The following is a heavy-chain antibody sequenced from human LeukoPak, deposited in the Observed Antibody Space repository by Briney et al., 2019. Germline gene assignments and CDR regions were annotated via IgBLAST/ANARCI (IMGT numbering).Heavy chain of an antibody. Sequence: GSLRLSCAVSGFTFTSYWMTWVRQAPGKGLEWVANINQDGSGKYYVDSVKGRFTISRDNAKNSLYLQMNSLRAEDTAVYYCARVWPTVTTAWGQGTLVTVSS. CDR3: ARVWPTVTTA. CDR1: GFTFTSYW. D-gene: IGHD4-17*01. V-gene: IGHV3-7*01. J-gene: IGHJ5*02. CDR2: INQDGSGK.